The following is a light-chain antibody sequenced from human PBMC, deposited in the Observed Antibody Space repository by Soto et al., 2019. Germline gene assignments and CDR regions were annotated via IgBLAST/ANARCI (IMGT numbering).Light chain of an antibody. CDR3: QQYGSSPGGT. CDR1: QSITSRY. J-gene: IGKJ1*01. CDR2: GAS. Sequence: ERVMTQSPGTLSLSPGERATLSCRASQSITSRYLAWYQQKPGQAPRLLIYGASSRATGIPARFSGSGSGTDFTLTISRLEPEDSAVYYCQQYGSSPGGTFGQGTKVDIK. V-gene: IGKV3-20*01.